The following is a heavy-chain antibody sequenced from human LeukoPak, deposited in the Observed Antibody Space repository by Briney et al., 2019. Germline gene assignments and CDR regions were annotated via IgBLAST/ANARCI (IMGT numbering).Heavy chain of an antibody. CDR3: ARGRSGYDSH. J-gene: IGHJ1*01. Sequence: SETLSLTXTVSGGSIGSSSYYWGWIRQPPGKGLEWIGSIYYSGSTYYNPSLKSRVTISVDTSKNQFSLKLSSVTAADTAVYYCARGRSGYDSHWGQGTLVTVSS. CDR1: GGSIGSSSYY. D-gene: IGHD5-12*01. CDR2: IYYSGST. V-gene: IGHV4-39*01.